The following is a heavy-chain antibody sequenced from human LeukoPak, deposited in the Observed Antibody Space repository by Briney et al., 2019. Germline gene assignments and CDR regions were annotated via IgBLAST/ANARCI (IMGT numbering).Heavy chain of an antibody. J-gene: IGHJ3*02. CDR2: IYYSGST. CDR3: ARETARYSSSWHQNEDAFDI. D-gene: IGHD6-13*01. V-gene: IGHV4-39*07. CDR1: GGSISSSSYY. Sequence: SETLSLTCTVSGGSISSSSYYWGWIRQPPGKGLEWIGSIYYSGSTYYNPSLKSRVTISVDTSKNQFSLKLSSVTAADTAVYYCARETARYSSSWHQNEDAFDIWGQGTMVTVSS.